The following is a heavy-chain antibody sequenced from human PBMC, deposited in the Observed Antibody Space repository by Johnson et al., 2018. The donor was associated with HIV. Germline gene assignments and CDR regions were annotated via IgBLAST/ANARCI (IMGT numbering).Heavy chain of an antibody. CDR1: GFTFSSYW. D-gene: IGHD4-17*01. CDR3: AKVYGFDYGDYYDAFDI. Sequence: QVQVVESGGGLVQPGGSLRLSCAASGFTFSSYWMSWVRQAPGKGLEWVAVIWYDGSNKYYADSVKGRFTISRDNSKNTLYLQMNSLRAEDTAVYYCAKVYGFDYGDYYDAFDIWGQGTMVTVSS. CDR2: IWYDGSNK. V-gene: IGHV3-30*02. J-gene: IGHJ3*02.